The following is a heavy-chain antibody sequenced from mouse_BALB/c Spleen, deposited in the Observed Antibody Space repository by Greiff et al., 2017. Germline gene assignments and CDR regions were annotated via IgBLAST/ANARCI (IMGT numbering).Heavy chain of an antibody. V-gene: IGHV1-7*01. CDR1: GYTFTSYW. CDR2: INPSTGYT. Sequence: VKLQESGAELAKPGASVKMSCKASGYTFTSYWMHWVKQRPGQGLEWIGYINPSTGYTEYNQKFKDKATLTADKSSSTAYMQLSSLTSEDSAVYYCARNYGTGYVDVWGAGTTVTVSS. D-gene: IGHD1-1*01. CDR3: ARNYGTGYVDV. J-gene: IGHJ1*01.